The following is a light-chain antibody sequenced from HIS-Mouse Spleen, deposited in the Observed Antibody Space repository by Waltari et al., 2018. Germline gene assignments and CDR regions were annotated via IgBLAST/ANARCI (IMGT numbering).Light chain of an antibody. CDR1: QSVSSN. CDR3: MQALQTPIT. Sequence: EIVMTQSPATLSVSPGERATLSCRASQSVSSNLAWYQQKPGQAPRILIYGASTRATGIPARFSGSGSGTDFTLKISRVEAEDVGVYYCMQALQTPITFGQGTRLEIK. J-gene: IGKJ5*01. V-gene: IGKV3-15*01. CDR2: GAS.